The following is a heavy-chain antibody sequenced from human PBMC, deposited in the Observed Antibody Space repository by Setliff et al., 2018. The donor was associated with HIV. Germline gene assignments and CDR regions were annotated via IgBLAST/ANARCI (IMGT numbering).Heavy chain of an antibody. D-gene: IGHD3-10*01. J-gene: IGHJ4*02. V-gene: IGHV4-4*07. Sequence: PSETLSLTCTVSGGSISSYYWSWIRQPAGKELEWIGHIYTSGNTNYNPSLKSRVTISLATSKNQFSLEVKYVAAGDTAVYSCARGYNYGSGSIYDDWGQGSLVTVSS. CDR3: ARGYNYGSGSIYDD. CDR1: GGSISSYY. CDR2: IYTSGNT.